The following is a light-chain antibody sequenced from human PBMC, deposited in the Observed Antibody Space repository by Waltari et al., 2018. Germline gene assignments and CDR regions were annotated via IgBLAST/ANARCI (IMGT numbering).Light chain of an antibody. Sequence: DIQITHSPSTLSASVGDRVTMTCRANQSIESWLAWYQQKPGQATKVIIYKSSTVETGVPSRCSGTGFGTEFTLTISSLQPDDFATDYWQQYHTDLLAFGGGTNVEIK. CDR2: KSS. V-gene: IGKV1-5*03. J-gene: IGKJ4*01. CDR3: QQYHTDLLA. CDR1: QSIESW.